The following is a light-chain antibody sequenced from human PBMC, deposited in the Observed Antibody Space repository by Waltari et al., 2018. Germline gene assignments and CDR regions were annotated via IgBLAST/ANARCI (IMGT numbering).Light chain of an antibody. Sequence: QSALTQPASVSGTPGQSITISCSGTTSDVGSYHLVSWYKQHPGEAPNLLSCEVFNRPPDTSSRVSGAKSGSTASLTISGLQPEDEADYYCCSYAGRGTYVFGSVTKFTVL. J-gene: IGLJ1*01. CDR3: CSYAGRGTYV. V-gene: IGLV2-23*02. CDR2: EVF. CDR1: TSDVGSYHL.